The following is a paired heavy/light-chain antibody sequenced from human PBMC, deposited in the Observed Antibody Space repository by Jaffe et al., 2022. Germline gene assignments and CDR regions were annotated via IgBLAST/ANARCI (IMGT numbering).Light chain of an antibody. CDR1: QGISSA. Sequence: AIQLTQSPSSLSASVGDRVTITCRASQGISSALAWYQQKPGKAPKLLIYDASSLESGVPSRFSGSGSGTDFTLTISSLQPEDFATYYCQQFNSYLETFGQGTKLEIK. CDR2: DAS. J-gene: IGKJ2*01. V-gene: IGKV1-13*02. CDR3: QQFNSYLET.
Heavy chain of an antibody. V-gene: IGHV3-21*01. D-gene: IGHD3-10*01. CDR2: ISSSSSYI. CDR1: GFTFSSYS. CDR3: ARDKILWFRESNCPDY. J-gene: IGHJ4*02. Sequence: EVQLVESGGGLVKPGGSLRLSCAASGFTFSSYSMNWVRQAPGKGLEWVSSISSSSSYIYYADSVKGRFTISRDNAKNSLYLQMNSLRAEDTAVYYCARDKILWFRESNCPDYWGQGTLVTVSS.